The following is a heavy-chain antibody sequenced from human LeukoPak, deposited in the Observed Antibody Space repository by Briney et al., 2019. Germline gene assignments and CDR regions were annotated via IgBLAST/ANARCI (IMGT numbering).Heavy chain of an antibody. CDR1: GGSISNGGYY. Sequence: SETLSLTCTVSGGSISNGGYYWTWIRQHPGKGLEWIGYIYYSGSTYYNPSLKSRVTISVDTSKNQFSLKLSSVTAADTAVYYCARASLSPADAFDIWGHGTMVTVSS. D-gene: IGHD1-14*01. CDR2: IYYSGST. V-gene: IGHV4-31*03. CDR3: ARASLSPADAFDI. J-gene: IGHJ3*02.